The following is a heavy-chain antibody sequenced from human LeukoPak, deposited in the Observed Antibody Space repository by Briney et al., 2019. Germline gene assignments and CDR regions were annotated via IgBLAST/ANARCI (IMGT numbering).Heavy chain of an antibody. V-gene: IGHV4-61*02. J-gene: IGHJ4*02. CDR3: ARESTYYDIWGFDY. D-gene: IGHD3-9*01. CDR1: GGSISSGSYY. CDR2: IYTSGST. Sequence: KASETLSLTCTVSGGSISSGSYYWSWIRQPAGKGLEWIGRIYTSGSTNYNPSLKSRVTISVDTSKNQFSLKLSSVTAADTAVYYCARESTYYDIWGFDYWGQGTLVTVSS.